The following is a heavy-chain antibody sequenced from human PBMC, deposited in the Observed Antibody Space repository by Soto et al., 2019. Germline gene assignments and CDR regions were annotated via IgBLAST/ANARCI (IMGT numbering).Heavy chain of an antibody. CDR1: GFTVCRYR. CDR2: ISSYGSDT. Sequence: GSLRRSCAAPGFTVCRYRMHWFRQAPGKGLVWVSRISSYGSDTHYADSVKGRFTISRDNAKNMLYLQMNSLRADDTAVYYCASNYAYAEGYYWYGIDVWGQGTTVTVSS. J-gene: IGHJ6*02. CDR3: ASNYAYAEGYYWYGIDV. D-gene: IGHD3-16*01. V-gene: IGHV3-74*01.